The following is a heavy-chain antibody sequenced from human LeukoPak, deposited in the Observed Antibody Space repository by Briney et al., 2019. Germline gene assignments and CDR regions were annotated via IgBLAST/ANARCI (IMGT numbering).Heavy chain of an antibody. CDR2: IYHSGTT. CDR3: ARVGRYGGNSGAFDI. Sequence: SETLSLTCAVSGGSISSGDHSWGWIRQPPGKGLEWIGYIYHSGTTYYKPSLKSRITISVDRSKNQFSLKLSSVTAADTAVYYCARVGRYGGNSGAFDIWGQGTMVTVSS. D-gene: IGHD4-23*01. V-gene: IGHV4-30-2*01. J-gene: IGHJ3*02. CDR1: GGSISSGDHS.